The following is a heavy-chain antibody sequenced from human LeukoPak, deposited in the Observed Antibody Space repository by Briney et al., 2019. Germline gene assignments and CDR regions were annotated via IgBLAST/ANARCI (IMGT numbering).Heavy chain of an antibody. CDR2: IYPGDSDT. CDR1: GYSFTNYW. Sequence: GESLKISCKGSGYSFTNYWIGWVRQMPGKGLEWMGIIYPGDSDTRYSPSFQGQVTISTDKSISTAYLQWSSLKASDTAMYYCARRAVAGTASYYHMDVWGKGTTVTVSS. CDR3: ARRAVAGTASYYHMDV. V-gene: IGHV5-51*01. J-gene: IGHJ6*03. D-gene: IGHD6-19*01.